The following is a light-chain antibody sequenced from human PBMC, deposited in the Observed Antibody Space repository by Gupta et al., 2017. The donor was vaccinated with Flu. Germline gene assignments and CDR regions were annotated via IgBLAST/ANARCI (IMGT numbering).Light chain of an antibody. CDR1: QNINSD. J-gene: IGKJ1*01. CDR2: AVS. Sequence: DTQMTQSPSSLSASIGDRVTITCRASQNINSDLHWFQQKPGRVPKPLISAVSTLKRGVPSRFSGSGSETEFTLTISSLQPEDSATYYCLQSDNMPWTFGQGTKVAI. CDR3: LQSDNMPWT. V-gene: IGKV1-39*01.